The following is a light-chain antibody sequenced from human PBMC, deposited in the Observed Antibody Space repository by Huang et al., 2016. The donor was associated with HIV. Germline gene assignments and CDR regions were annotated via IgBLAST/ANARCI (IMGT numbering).Light chain of an antibody. V-gene: IGKV2-28*01. Sequence: DIVMTQSPLSLPVTPGEPASISCRSSQSLLQSNGYNYLDWYLQKPGQSPQLLIYLGCNRASGGPDRFSGSGSGTAFTLKISRVEAEDVGVYYCMQTLQTPLTFGGGTKVEIK. CDR2: LGC. CDR1: QSLLQSNGYNY. J-gene: IGKJ4*01. CDR3: MQTLQTPLT.